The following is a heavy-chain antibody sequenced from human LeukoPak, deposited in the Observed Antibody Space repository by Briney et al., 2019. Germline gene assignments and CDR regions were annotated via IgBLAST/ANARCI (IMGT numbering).Heavy chain of an antibody. CDR1: GGSFSGYY. J-gene: IGHJ6*02. CDR2: INHSGST. CDR3: ARDGVRFYGMDV. D-gene: IGHD4-17*01. V-gene: IGHV4-34*01. Sequence: SETLSLTCAVYGGSFSGYYWSWIRQPPGKGLEWIGEINHSGSTNYNPSLKSRVTISVDTSKNQFSLKLSSVTAADTAVYYCARDGVRFYGMDVWGQGTTVTVSS.